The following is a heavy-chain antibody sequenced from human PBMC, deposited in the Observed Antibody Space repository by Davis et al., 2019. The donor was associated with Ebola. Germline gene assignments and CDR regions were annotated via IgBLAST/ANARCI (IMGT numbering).Heavy chain of an antibody. CDR3: ARVGPYWYFDL. V-gene: IGHV3-7*03. Sequence: GGSLRLSCAASGFTFDDYAMHWVRQAPGKGLEWVANIKQDGSERYYVDSVKGRFSFSRDNAHNSLYLQMNSLRAEDTAVYYCARVGPYWYFDLWGRGTLVTVSS. CDR2: IKQDGSER. CDR1: GFTFDDYA. J-gene: IGHJ2*01. D-gene: IGHD3-16*01.